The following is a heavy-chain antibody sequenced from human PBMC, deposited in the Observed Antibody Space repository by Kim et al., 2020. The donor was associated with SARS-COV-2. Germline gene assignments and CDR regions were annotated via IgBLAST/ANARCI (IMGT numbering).Heavy chain of an antibody. CDR3: ARYGGGAEWDYYYYYGMDV. D-gene: IGHD3-16*01. Sequence: GRFTISRDNAKNSLYLQMNSLRAEDTAVYYCARYGGGAEWDYYYYYGMDVWGQGTTVTVSS. J-gene: IGHJ6*02. V-gene: IGHV3-48*03.